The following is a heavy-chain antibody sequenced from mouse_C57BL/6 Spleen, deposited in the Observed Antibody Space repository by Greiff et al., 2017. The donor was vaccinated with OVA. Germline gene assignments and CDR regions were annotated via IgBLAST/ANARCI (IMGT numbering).Heavy chain of an antibody. V-gene: IGHV1-64*01. J-gene: IGHJ1*03. CDR1: GYTFTSYW. CDR2: IHPNSGST. D-gene: IGHD1-1*01. CDR3: ATYGSRDDWYFDV. Sequence: QVQLQQPGAELVKPGASVKLSCKASGYTFTSYWMHWVKQRPGQGLEWIGMIHPNSGSTNYNEKFKSKATLTVDKSSSTAYMQLSSLTSEDSAVYYGATYGSRDDWYFDVWGTGTTVTVSS.